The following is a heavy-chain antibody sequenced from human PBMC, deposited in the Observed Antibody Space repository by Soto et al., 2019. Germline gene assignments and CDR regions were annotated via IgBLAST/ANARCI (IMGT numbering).Heavy chain of an antibody. CDR2: INPHSGGT. CDR1: GYTFTDYY. Sequence: EASVKVSCKASGYTFTDYYMHWVRQAPGQGLEWMGWINPHSGGTKYAQKFQGWVTMTWDTSISTACMELRRLRSDDTAVYYCARAVPGYSSAWYYFDYWGQGTLVTVSS. V-gene: IGHV1-2*04. CDR3: ARAVPGYSSAWYYFDY. D-gene: IGHD6-19*01. J-gene: IGHJ4*02.